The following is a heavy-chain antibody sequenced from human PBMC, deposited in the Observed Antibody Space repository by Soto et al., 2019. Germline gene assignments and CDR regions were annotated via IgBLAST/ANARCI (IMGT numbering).Heavy chain of an antibody. V-gene: IGHV4-39*01. Sequence: SETLSLTCTVSNGSISSSDYYWGWIRQPPGKGLEWIATIYYSGSIYYNPSLKGRISISVDTSKNQFSLNLTSVTAADTAVYYCARRLARGVIGWFDPWGQGTLVTVSS. J-gene: IGHJ5*02. D-gene: IGHD3-10*01. CDR2: IYYSGSI. CDR1: NGSISSSDYY. CDR3: ARRLARGVIGWFDP.